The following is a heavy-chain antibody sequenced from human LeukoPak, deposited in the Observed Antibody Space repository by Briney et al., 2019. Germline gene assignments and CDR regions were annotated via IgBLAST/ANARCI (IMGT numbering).Heavy chain of an antibody. D-gene: IGHD4-17*01. Sequence: GGSLRLSCAASGFTFSDYYMSWIRQAPGKGLEXXXYISSSGSTIYYADSVKGRFTISRDNAKNSLCLQMNSLRAEDTAVYYCARDPSTVTTFWFDPWGQGTLVTVSS. CDR2: ISSSGSTI. J-gene: IGHJ5*02. V-gene: IGHV3-11*01. CDR1: GFTFSDYY. CDR3: ARDPSTVTTFWFDP.